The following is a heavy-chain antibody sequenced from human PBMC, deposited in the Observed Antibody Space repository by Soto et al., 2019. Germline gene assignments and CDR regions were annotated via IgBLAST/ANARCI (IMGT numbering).Heavy chain of an antibody. V-gene: IGHV3-23*01. Sequence: GGSLRLSCAASGFTFSSYAMSWVRQAPGKGLEWVSAISGSGGSTYYADSVKGRFTISRDNSKNTLYLQMNSLRAEDTAVYYCASYGDYADYMDVWGKGTTVTVSS. CDR3: ASYGDYADYMDV. CDR2: ISGSGGST. D-gene: IGHD4-17*01. J-gene: IGHJ6*03. CDR1: GFTFSSYA.